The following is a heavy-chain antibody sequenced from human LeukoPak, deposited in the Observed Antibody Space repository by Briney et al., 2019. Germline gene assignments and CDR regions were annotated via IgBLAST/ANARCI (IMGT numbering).Heavy chain of an antibody. V-gene: IGHV3-21*01. CDR2: ISSSSSYI. CDR3: AKGDLGGVVNYMDV. Sequence: GSLRLSCAASGFTFSSYSMNWVRQAPGKGLEWVSSISSSSSYIYYADSVKGRFTISRDNSKNTLYLQMNSLRAEDTAVYYCAKGDLGGVVNYMDVWGKGTTVTVSS. D-gene: IGHD3-3*01. J-gene: IGHJ6*03. CDR1: GFTFSSYS.